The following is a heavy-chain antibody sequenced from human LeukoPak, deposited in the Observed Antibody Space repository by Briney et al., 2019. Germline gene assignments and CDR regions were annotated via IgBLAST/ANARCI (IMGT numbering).Heavy chain of an antibody. CDR1: GFTFSSYA. J-gene: IGHJ4*02. Sequence: GRSLRLSRAASGFTFSSYAMHWVRQAPGKGLEWVAVISYDGSNKYYADSVKGRFTISRDNSKNTLYLQMNSLRAEDTAVYYCARDQNFDYWGQGTLVTVSS. CDR2: ISYDGSNK. CDR3: ARDQNFDY. V-gene: IGHV3-30-3*01.